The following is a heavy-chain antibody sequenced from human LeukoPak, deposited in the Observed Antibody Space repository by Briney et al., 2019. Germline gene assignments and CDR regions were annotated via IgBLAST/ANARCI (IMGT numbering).Heavy chain of an antibody. CDR3: AREGGSYSLPALDY. J-gene: IGHJ4*02. CDR1: GGSFSGYY. Sequence: PSETLSLTCAVYGGSFSGYYWSWIRQPLGKGLEWIGEINHSGSTNYNPSLKSRVTISVDTSKNQFSLKLSSVTAADTAVYYCAREGGSYSLPALDYWGQGTLVTVSS. CDR2: INHSGST. V-gene: IGHV4-34*01. D-gene: IGHD2-21*01.